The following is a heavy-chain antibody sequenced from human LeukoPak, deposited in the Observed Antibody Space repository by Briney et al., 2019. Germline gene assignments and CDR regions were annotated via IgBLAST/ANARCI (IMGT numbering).Heavy chain of an antibody. Sequence: GGSLRLSCAASGFTFSSYWMSWVRQAPGKGLEWVANIKQDGSEKYYVDSVKGRFTISRDNAKNSLYLQMNSLRAEDTAVYYCARDAYCSGGSCYRDYWGQGTLVTVSS. CDR2: IKQDGSEK. D-gene: IGHD2-15*01. CDR1: GFTFSSYW. CDR3: ARDAYCSGGSCYRDY. V-gene: IGHV3-7*01. J-gene: IGHJ4*02.